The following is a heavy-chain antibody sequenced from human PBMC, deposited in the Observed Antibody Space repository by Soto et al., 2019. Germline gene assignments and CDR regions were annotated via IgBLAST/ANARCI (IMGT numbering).Heavy chain of an antibody. CDR1: GYTFTSYD. Sequence: QVQLVQSGAEVKKPGASVKVSCKASGYTFTSYDINWVRQATGQGLEWMGWMNPNSGNTGYAQKFQGRVTMTRNNSISTAYMEQGSLRSEDTAGYYCARQPSKRGLNWFDPWGQGTLVTVSS. CDR3: ARQPSKRGLNWFDP. J-gene: IGHJ5*02. CDR2: MNPNSGNT. D-gene: IGHD1-1*01. V-gene: IGHV1-8*01.